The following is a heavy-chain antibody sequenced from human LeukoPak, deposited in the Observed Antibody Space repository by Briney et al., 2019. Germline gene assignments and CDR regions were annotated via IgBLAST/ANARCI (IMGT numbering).Heavy chain of an antibody. V-gene: IGHV4-59*01. D-gene: IGHD2-2*01. J-gene: IGHJ4*02. CDR1: GGSISSDY. CDR3: ARAVCSSSSCYVGRYFDY. Sequence: SETLSLTCTVSGGSISSDYWSWIRQPPGKGLEWIGYMYYSGNTNYNPSLKSRVTISIDTSKNQFSLKLSSVTAADTAVYYCARAVCSSSSCYVGRYFDYWGQGPLVTVSS. CDR2: MYYSGNT.